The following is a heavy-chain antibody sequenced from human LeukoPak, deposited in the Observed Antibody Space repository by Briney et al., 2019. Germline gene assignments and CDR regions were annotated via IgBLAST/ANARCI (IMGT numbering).Heavy chain of an antibody. Sequence: GGSLRLSCAASGFTFSSYWISWVRQAPGKGLEWVANIKQDGSEKYYVDSVKGRFTISRDNAKNSLYLQMNSLRAEDTAVYYCAREGVGTALRTFDYWGQGTLVTVSS. D-gene: IGHD4-23*01. CDR1: GFTFSSYW. CDR3: AREGVGTALRTFDY. CDR2: IKQDGSEK. V-gene: IGHV3-7*01. J-gene: IGHJ4*02.